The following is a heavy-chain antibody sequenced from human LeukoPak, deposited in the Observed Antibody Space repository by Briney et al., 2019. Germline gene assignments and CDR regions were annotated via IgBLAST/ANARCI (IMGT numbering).Heavy chain of an antibody. Sequence: PSQTLSLTCTVSGGSISSGGYYWSWIRQPPGKGLEWIGYIYHSGSTYYNPSLKSRVTISVDRSKNQFSLKLSSVTAADTAVYYRAINGAHGGAFDYWGQGTLVTVSS. CDR1: GGSISSGGYY. CDR3: AINGAHGGAFDY. J-gene: IGHJ4*02. D-gene: IGHD3-16*01. V-gene: IGHV4-30-2*01. CDR2: IYHSGST.